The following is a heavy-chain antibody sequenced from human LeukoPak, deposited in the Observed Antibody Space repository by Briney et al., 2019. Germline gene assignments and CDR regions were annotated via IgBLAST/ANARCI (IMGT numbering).Heavy chain of an antibody. J-gene: IGHJ6*04. CDR2: ISSGSTYI. V-gene: IGHV3-21*06. CDR3: ARPIVADFYYGLDV. D-gene: IGHD6-13*01. Sequence: GGSLRLSCAASGFTFSSYSMNWVRRAPGKGLEWVSSISSGSTYIHYADSVKGRFTISRDNAKNSLYLQMNSLRAEDTAVYYCARPIVADFYYGLDVWGKGTTVTVSS. CDR1: GFTFSSYS.